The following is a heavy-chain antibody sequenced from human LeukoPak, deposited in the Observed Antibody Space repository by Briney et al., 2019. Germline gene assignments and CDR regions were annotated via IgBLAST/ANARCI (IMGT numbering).Heavy chain of an antibody. J-gene: IGHJ4*02. D-gene: IGHD2-2*01. V-gene: IGHV4-61*02. CDR1: GGSISSGSYY. CDR2: IYTSGST. CDR3: ARASAAAPFDY. Sequence: SETLSLTCTVSGGSISSGSYYWSWIRQPAGKGLEWIGRIYTSGSTNYNPSLKSRVTILVDTSKNQFSLKLSSVTAADTAVYYCARASAAAPFDYWGQGTLVTVSS.